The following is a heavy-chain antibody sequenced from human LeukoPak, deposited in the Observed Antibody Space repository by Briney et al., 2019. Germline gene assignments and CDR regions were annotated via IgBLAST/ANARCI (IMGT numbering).Heavy chain of an antibody. CDR1: GGSISSGGYY. V-gene: IGHV4-31*03. D-gene: IGHD3-10*01. J-gene: IGHJ3*02. Sequence: SQTLSLTCTVSGGSISSGGYYWSWIRQHPGKGLEWIGYIYYSGSTYYNPSLKSRVTISVDTSKNQFSLKLSSVTAADTAVYYCAGTLWFGKPPPDAFDIWGQGTMVTVSS. CDR2: IYYSGST. CDR3: AGTLWFGKPPPDAFDI.